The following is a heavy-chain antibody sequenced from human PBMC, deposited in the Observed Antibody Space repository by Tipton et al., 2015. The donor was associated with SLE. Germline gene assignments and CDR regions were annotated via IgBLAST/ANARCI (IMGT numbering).Heavy chain of an antibody. J-gene: IGHJ5*02. V-gene: IGHV4-39*07. CDR3: ARAGGGATRNWFDP. CDR2: MYYSGST. D-gene: IGHD1-26*01. Sequence: TLSLTCTVSGDSMSSSSYYWGWIRQPPGKGLEWIGSMYYSGSTYYNPALKSRVTMSVDTSKNQFFLNLSSVTAADTALYYCARAGGGATRNWFDPWGQGTLVTVSS. CDR1: GDSMSSSSYY.